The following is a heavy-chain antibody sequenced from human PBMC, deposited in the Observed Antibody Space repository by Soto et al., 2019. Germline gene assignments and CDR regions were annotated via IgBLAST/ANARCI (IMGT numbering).Heavy chain of an antibody. D-gene: IGHD4-4*01. Sequence: SETLSLTCTVSGGSISSGGYYWSWIRQPPGKGLEWIGYIYYSGSTYYNPSLKSRVTISVDTSKNQFSLKLSSVTAADTAVYYCARVTVTTGGYGMDVWGQGTTVTVSS. J-gene: IGHJ6*02. CDR2: IYYSGST. V-gene: IGHV4-30-4*01. CDR3: ARVTVTTGGYGMDV. CDR1: GGSISSGGYY.